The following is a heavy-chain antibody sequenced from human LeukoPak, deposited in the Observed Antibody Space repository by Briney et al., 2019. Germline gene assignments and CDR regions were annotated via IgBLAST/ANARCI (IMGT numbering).Heavy chain of an antibody. CDR1: GGLLSTTTSY. D-gene: IGHD6-19*01. J-gene: IGHJ4*02. CDR2: IYYRGDT. CDR3: ARQPVVNRGAVASNFDS. Sequence: SETLSLTCTVSGGLLSTTTSYWGWIRQSPGKGLEWIASIYYRGDTYYNASLESRVSISIDTSKNQFSLKLNSMNAADTAVNFCARQPVVNRGAVASNFDSWGQGTLVTVSA. V-gene: IGHV4-39*01.